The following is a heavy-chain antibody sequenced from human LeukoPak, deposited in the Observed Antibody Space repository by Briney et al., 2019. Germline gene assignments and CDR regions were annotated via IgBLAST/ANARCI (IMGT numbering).Heavy chain of an antibody. D-gene: IGHD3-3*01. CDR2: IYYSGST. CDR1: GGSISSYY. V-gene: IGHV4-59*01. CDR3: ARGVGGGDFWSGYLYAYYYGMDV. J-gene: IGHJ6*02. Sequence: SETLSVTCTVSGGSISSYYWSWIRQPPGKGLEWIGYIYYSGSTNYNPSLKSRVTISVDTSKNQFSLKLSSVTAADTAVYYCARGVGGGDFWSGYLYAYYYGMDVWGQGTTVTVSS.